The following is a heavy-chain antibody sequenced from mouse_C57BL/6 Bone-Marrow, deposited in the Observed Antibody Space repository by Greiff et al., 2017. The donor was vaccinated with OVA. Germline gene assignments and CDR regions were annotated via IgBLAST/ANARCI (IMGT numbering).Heavy chain of an antibody. J-gene: IGHJ1*03. Sequence: VQLQQPGAELVRPGSSVKLSCKASGYTFTSYWMDWVKQRPGQGLEWIGNIYPSDSETHYNQKFKDKATLTVDKSSSTAYMQLSSLTSEDSAVYYCAPSITTVVARDWYFDVWGTGTTVTVSS. V-gene: IGHV1-61*01. CDR2: IYPSDSET. D-gene: IGHD1-1*01. CDR1: GYTFTSYW. CDR3: APSITTVVARDWYFDV.